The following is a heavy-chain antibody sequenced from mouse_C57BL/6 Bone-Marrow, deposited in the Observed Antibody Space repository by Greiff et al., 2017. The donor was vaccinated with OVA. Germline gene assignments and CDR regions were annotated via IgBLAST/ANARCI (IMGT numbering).Heavy chain of an antibody. D-gene: IGHD2-3*01. CDR1: GFTFSDYG. V-gene: IGHV5-15*04. Sequence: EVMLVESGGGLVQPGGSLKLSCAASGFTFSDYGMAWVRQAPRKGPEWVAFISNLAYSIYYADTVTGRFTISRENAKNTLYLEMSSLRSEDTAMYYCARHYDGYWYFDVWGTGTTVTVPS. CDR2: ISNLAYSI. CDR3: ARHYDGYWYFDV. J-gene: IGHJ1*03.